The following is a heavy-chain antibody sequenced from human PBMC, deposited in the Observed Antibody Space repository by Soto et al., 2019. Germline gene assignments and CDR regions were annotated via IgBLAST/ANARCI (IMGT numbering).Heavy chain of an antibody. CDR1: RDTFTSHY. V-gene: IGHV1-46*01. J-gene: IGHJ5*02. Sequence: QLVQSGGEVKQPGASVKVSCKAPRDTFTSHYINWVRQAPGQGLEWMGVINPHGGSTAYAQKFKGRVTSTRATSASTVYIEVSSLTSEDTAMYYCARSSGGNFGIIIEGTNWFAPWGQGTLVTVSS. D-gene: IGHD1-26*01. CDR3: ARSSGGNFGIIIEGTNWFAP. CDR2: INPHGGST.